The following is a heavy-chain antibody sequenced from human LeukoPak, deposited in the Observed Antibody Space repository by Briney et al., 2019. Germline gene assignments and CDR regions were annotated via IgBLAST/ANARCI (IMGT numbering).Heavy chain of an antibody. CDR2: IYYSGST. J-gene: IGHJ4*02. Sequence: SETLSLTCTVSGGSISSGDYYWSWIRQPPGKGLEWIGYIYYSGSTYYNPSLKSRVTISVDTSKNQFSLKLSSVTAADTAVYYCARQNNNPNLYYFDYWGQGTLVTVSS. CDR1: GGSISSGDYY. CDR3: ARQNNNPNLYYFDY. V-gene: IGHV4-30-4*01. D-gene: IGHD1-14*01.